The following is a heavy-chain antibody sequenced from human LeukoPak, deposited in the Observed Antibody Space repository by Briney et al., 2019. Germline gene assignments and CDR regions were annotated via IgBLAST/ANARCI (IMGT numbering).Heavy chain of an antibody. Sequence: TGGSLRLSCAASGFTFSSYWMHWVRQAPGKGLVWVSRINTDGSSTTYADSVKGRFTISRDNAKNTLHLQMNSLRGEDTSVYYCAREGTHSYDSSGYYPDYWGQGTLVIVSS. CDR2: INTDGSST. CDR3: AREGTHSYDSSGYYPDY. J-gene: IGHJ4*02. CDR1: GFTFSSYW. D-gene: IGHD3-22*01. V-gene: IGHV3-74*01.